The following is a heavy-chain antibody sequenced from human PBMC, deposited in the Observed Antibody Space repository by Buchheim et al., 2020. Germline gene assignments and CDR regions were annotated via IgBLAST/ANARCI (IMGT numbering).Heavy chain of an antibody. Sequence: QVQLQESGPGLVKPSETLYLTCTVSGGSFSSGTYYWSWIRQPAGKGLEWVGRIHTNGGANYNASLNGRVTISVDTSKNQFSLKLSSVTAADTAIYYCVRFSDGISAGYWGQGTL. CDR1: GGSFSSGTYY. CDR3: VRFSDGISAGY. CDR2: IHTNGGA. D-gene: IGHD5-18*01. V-gene: IGHV4-61*02. J-gene: IGHJ4*02.